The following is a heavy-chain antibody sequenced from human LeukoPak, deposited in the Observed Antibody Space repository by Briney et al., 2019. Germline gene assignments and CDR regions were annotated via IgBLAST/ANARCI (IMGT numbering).Heavy chain of an antibody. J-gene: IGHJ4*02. CDR2: ISSNGGST. D-gene: IGHD2-2*01. Sequence: GGSLRLSCTASGFTFRIYAMHWVRQSPGKGLEYVSAISSNGGSTYYANSVKGRFTISRDNSKNTLYLQMGNLRTEDMAVYYCARDLRGDIVSVPAAPDSWGLGTLVTVSS. CDR3: ARDLRGDIVSVPAAPDS. V-gene: IGHV3-64*01. CDR1: GFTFRIYA.